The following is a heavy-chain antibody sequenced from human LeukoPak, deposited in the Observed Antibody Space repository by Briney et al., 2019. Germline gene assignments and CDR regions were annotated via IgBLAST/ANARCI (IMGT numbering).Heavy chain of an antibody. CDR3: AGGSGPPIYYYYYMDV. V-gene: IGHV1-69*05. J-gene: IGHJ6*03. Sequence: GASVKVSCKASGGTFSSYAISWVRQAPGQGLEWMGGIIPIFGTANYAQKFKGRVTITTDESTSTAYMELSSLRSEDTAVYYCAGGSGPPIYYYYYMDVWGKGTTVTVSS. CDR1: GGTFSSYA. D-gene: IGHD3-10*01. CDR2: IIPIFGTA.